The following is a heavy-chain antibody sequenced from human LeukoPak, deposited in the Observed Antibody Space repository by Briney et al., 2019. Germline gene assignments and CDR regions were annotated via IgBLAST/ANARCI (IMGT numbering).Heavy chain of an antibody. Sequence: GGSLRLSCAASGFTFSSYAMHWVRQAPGKGLEWVAVISYDGSNKYYADSVEGRFTISRDNSKNTLYLQMNSLRAEDTAVYYCARDGSRSTKGGDWFDPWGQGTLVTVSS. CDR1: GFTFSSYA. D-gene: IGHD3-10*01. CDR2: ISYDGSNK. CDR3: ARDGSRSTKGGDWFDP. V-gene: IGHV3-30-3*01. J-gene: IGHJ5*02.